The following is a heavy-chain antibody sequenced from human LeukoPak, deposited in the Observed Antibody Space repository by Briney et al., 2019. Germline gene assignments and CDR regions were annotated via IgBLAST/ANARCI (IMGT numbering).Heavy chain of an antibody. V-gene: IGHV3-21*01. CDR2: ISSSSSYI. CDR3: ASLLIAAAATDY. CDR1: GFTFSSYS. J-gene: IGHJ4*02. D-gene: IGHD6-13*01. Sequence: PGGSLRLSCAASGFTFSSYSMNWVRHAPGKGLEWVSSISSSSSYIYYADSVKGRFTISTDNAKNSLYLQMNSLRAEDTAVYYCASLLIAAAATDYWGQGTLVTVSS.